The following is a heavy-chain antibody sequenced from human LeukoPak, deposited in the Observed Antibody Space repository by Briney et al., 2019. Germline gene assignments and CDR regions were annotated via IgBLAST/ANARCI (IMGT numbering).Heavy chain of an antibody. CDR2: ISGSGDNT. CDR1: GFTFSSYA. CDR3: AKGSYYDSSGSFYFDY. D-gene: IGHD3-22*01. J-gene: IGHJ4*02. Sequence: GGSLRLSCAASGFTFSSYAMHWVRQAPGKGLEWVSGISGSGDNTYYADSVKGRFSISRVNSKNTLYVQVNSLGTEDTAAYYCAKGSYYDSSGSFYFDYWGQGTLVTVSS. V-gene: IGHV3-23*01.